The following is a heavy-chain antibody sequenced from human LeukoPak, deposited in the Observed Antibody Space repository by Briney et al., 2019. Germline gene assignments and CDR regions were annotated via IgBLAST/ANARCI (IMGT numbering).Heavy chain of an antibody. CDR2: VSSDGTST. CDR1: GFTFSEYW. Sequence: GGSLRLSCAASGFTFSEYWMHWVRQAPGKGLVWVSRVSSDGTSTSYADSVKGRFTISRDNAKNTLFLQMNSLRAEDTAVYYCAKDQSLVVVAATAFDYWGQGTLVTVSS. J-gene: IGHJ4*02. V-gene: IGHV3-74*01. D-gene: IGHD2-15*01. CDR3: AKDQSLVVVAATAFDY.